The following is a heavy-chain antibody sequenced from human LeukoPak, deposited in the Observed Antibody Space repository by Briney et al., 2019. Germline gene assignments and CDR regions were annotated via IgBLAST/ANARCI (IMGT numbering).Heavy chain of an antibody. CDR2: ISSSSSTI. Sequence: GSLRLPCAASGFTFSSYSMNWVRQAPGKGLEWVSYISSSSSTIYYADSVKGRFTISRGNAKNSLYLQMNSLRDEDTAVYYCARGRRYCSGGSCYFGYWGQGTLVTVSS. D-gene: IGHD2-15*01. CDR1: GFTFSSYS. CDR3: ARGRRYCSGGSCYFGY. V-gene: IGHV3-48*02. J-gene: IGHJ4*02.